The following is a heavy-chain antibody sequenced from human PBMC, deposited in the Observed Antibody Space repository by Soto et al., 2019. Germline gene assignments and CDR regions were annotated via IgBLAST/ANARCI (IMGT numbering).Heavy chain of an antibody. CDR1: GYTFTSYG. D-gene: IGHD6-6*01. V-gene: IGHV1-18*01. CDR2: ISAYNGNT. Sequence: GASVKVSCKASGYTFTSYGISWVRQAPGQGLEWMGWISAYNGNTNYAQKLQGRVTMTTDTSTSTAYMELRSLRSGDPAVSYCARIKKQLDFVDYWGQGTLVTVSS. CDR3: ARIKKQLDFVDY. J-gene: IGHJ4*02.